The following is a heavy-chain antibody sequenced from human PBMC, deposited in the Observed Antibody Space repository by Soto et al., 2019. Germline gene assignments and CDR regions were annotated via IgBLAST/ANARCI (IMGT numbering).Heavy chain of an antibody. Sequence: SETLSLTCAVSGGSISSGGYSWSWIRQPPGKGLEWIGYIYHSGSTYYNTSLKSRVTISVDRSKNTLYLQMNSLRAEDTAVYYCAKQITGTTGYWGQGTLVTVSS. CDR3: AKQITGTTGY. CDR1: GGSISSGGYS. V-gene: IGHV4-30-2*01. D-gene: IGHD1-20*01. CDR2: IYHSGST. J-gene: IGHJ4*02.